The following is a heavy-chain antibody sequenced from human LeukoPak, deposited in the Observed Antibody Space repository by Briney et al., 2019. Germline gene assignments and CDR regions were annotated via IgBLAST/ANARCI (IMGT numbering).Heavy chain of an antibody. D-gene: IGHD6-6*01. J-gene: IGHJ6*03. V-gene: IGHV3-21*01. CDR1: GFTFDDYG. CDR3: ARIGVSALGAYYMDV. CDR2: ITSGSNYI. Sequence: GGSLRLSCAPSGFTFDDYGMSWVRRAPGKGLEWVSSITSGSNYINYADSLKGRFTISRDNAKNSLYLQMNSLRVEDTAVYYCARIGVSALGAYYMDVWGKGTTVTVSS.